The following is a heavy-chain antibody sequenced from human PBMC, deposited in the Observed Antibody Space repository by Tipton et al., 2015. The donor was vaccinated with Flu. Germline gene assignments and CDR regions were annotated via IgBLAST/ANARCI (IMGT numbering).Heavy chain of an antibody. J-gene: IGHJ6*02. CDR2: IYYSGST. Sequence: TLSLTCTVSGGSISSGDYYWNWIRQHPGKGLEWIGYIYYSGSTYYNPSLKSRIDISVDKSKNHFSLNVSSVTAADTAVYYCARAPYYFGPGVSPYFAMDVWGQGTTVSVSS. CDR1: GGSISSGDYY. V-gene: IGHV4-31*03. CDR3: ARAPYYFGPGVSPYFAMDV. D-gene: IGHD3-10*01.